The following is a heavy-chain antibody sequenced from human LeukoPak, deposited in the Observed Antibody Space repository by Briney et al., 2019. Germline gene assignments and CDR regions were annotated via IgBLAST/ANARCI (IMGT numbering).Heavy chain of an antibody. D-gene: IGHD2-2*01. CDR2: ISYDGSNK. Sequence: GRSLRLSCAASGFTFSSYAMHWVRQAPGKGLEWVAVISYDGSNKYYADSVKGRFTISRDNSKNTLYLQMNSLRAEDTAVYYCVRFVIVPAGVEGNYYGMDVWGQGTTVTVSS. CDR3: VRFVIVPAGVEGNYYGMDV. V-gene: IGHV3-30-3*01. CDR1: GFTFSSYA. J-gene: IGHJ6*02.